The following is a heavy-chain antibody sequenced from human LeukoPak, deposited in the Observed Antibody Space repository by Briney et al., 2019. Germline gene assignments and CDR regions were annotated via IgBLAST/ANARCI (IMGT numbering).Heavy chain of an antibody. Sequence: PGGSLRLSCAASGFTFSGSAMHWVRQASGKGLEWVGRIRSKANSYATAYAASVKGRFTISRDDSKNTAYLQMNSLKTEDTAVYYCAKEMAGGYYGSGSYYNGGYWGQGTLVTVSS. V-gene: IGHV3-73*01. CDR1: GFTFSGSA. J-gene: IGHJ4*02. CDR2: IRSKANSYAT. D-gene: IGHD3-10*01. CDR3: AKEMAGGYYGSGSYYNGGY.